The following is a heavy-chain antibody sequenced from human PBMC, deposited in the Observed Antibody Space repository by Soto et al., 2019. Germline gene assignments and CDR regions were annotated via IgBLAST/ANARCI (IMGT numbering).Heavy chain of an antibody. Sequence: SVKVSCKASGGAFSGYTISWVRQAPGQGLEWMGRIIPILGIANYAQKFQGRVTITADKSTSTAYMELSSLRSEDTAVYYCARDQTTVTRSAFDIWGQGTMVTVSS. V-gene: IGHV1-69*04. CDR1: GGAFSGYT. J-gene: IGHJ3*02. CDR2: IIPILGIA. CDR3: ARDQTTVTRSAFDI. D-gene: IGHD4-17*01.